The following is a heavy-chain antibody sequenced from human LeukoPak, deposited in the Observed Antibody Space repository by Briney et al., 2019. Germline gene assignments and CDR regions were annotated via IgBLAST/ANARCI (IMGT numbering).Heavy chain of an antibody. V-gene: IGHV1-2*02. CDR2: INPNSGGT. CDR3: ARDAKIAARPVLYFDL. J-gene: IGHJ2*01. Sequence: ASVKVSCKASGYTFTGYYMHWVRQAPGQGIEWMGWINPNSGGTNYAQKFQDRVTVTRATSVSTAYMELRSLRSDDTAVYYCARDAKIAARPVLYFDLWGRGTLVTVSS. CDR1: GYTFTGYY. D-gene: IGHD6-6*01.